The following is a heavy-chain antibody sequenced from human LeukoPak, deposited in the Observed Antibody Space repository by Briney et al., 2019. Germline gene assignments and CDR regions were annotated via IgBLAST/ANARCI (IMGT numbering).Heavy chain of an antibody. CDR3: AKDKGSGVILPAAIGAFDI. CDR1: GFTFSSYS. J-gene: IGHJ3*02. D-gene: IGHD2-2*01. Sequence: NPGGSLRLSCAASGFTFSSYSMNWVRQAPGKGLEWVSSISSSSSYIYYADSVKGRFTISRDNAKNSLYLQMHSLRTEDMALYYCAKDKGSGVILPAAIGAFDIWGQGTMVTVSS. CDR2: ISSSSSYI. V-gene: IGHV3-21*04.